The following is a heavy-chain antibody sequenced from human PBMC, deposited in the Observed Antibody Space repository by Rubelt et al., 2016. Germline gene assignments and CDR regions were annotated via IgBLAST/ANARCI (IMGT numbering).Heavy chain of an antibody. CDR2: ISSSSDSI. CDR3: ASGQPPFDY. Sequence: EVRLLESGGGLVEPGGSLRLSCAASGLTFSRYTMNWVRQAPGRGLEWVSYISSSSDSIYYADSVKGRFTISRDNAKNSLYLQMKSLRAEDTAVYHCASGQPPFDYWGQGTLVTVSS. V-gene: IGHV3-48*04. J-gene: IGHJ4*02. D-gene: IGHD6-13*01. CDR1: GLTFSRYT.